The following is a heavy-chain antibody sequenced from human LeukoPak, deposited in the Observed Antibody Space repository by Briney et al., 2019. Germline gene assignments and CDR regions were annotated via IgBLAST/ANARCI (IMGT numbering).Heavy chain of an antibody. CDR3: AREGGGDSTLDY. J-gene: IGHJ4*02. Sequence: SESMSLTWPVAGGSISSVYSYWSWIRHPPWKGLEWIGHTDYSGSTYYNPSLKRRVTISVDTSKTQCSLTLCSVTAADTAVYYCAREGGGDSTLDYWGQGTLVTVSS. CDR1: GGSISSVYSY. V-gene: IGHV4-30-4*02. CDR2: TDYSGST. D-gene: IGHD2-21*02.